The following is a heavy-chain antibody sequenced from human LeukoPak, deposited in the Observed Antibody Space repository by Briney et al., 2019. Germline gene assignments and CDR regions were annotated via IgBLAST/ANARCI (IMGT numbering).Heavy chain of an antibody. J-gene: IGHJ6*02. V-gene: IGHV1-69*13. CDR1: GYTFTGYY. CDR3: ARGQLWDYYYYYGMDV. Sequence: SVKVSCKASGYTFTGYYMHWVRQAPGQGLEWMGGIIPIFGTANYAQKFQGRVTITADESTSTAYMELSSLRSEDTAVYYCARGQLWDYYYYYGMDVWGQGTTVTVSS. D-gene: IGHD5-18*01. CDR2: IIPIFGTA.